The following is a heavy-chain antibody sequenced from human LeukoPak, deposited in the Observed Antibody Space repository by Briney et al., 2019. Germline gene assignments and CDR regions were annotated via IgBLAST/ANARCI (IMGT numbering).Heavy chain of an antibody. V-gene: IGHV1-2*02. CDR2: INPNSGGT. J-gene: IGHJ3*02. CDR1: GYTFTGYY. CDR3: ARVSPYYYDSSGYGADDAFDI. D-gene: IGHD3-22*01. Sequence: ASVKVSCKASGYTFTGYYMHWVRQAPGQGLEWMGWINPNSGGTNYAQKFQGRVTMTRDTSISTAYMELSRLRSDDTAVYYCARVSPYYYDSSGYGADDAFDIWGQGTMVTVSS.